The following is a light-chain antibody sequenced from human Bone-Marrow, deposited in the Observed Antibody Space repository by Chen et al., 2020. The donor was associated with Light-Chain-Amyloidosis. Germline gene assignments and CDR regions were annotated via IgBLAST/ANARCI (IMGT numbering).Light chain of an antibody. CDR1: DLPPKY. J-gene: IGLJ2*01. CDR3: QSADSSGTYEVI. V-gene: IGLV3-25*03. Sequence: SNKLTKQPSVPGSPGQTPRTTRSGDDLPPKYAHWFQQKPGQAPVLVIHRETERPSGISERFSGSSSGTTATLTISGVQAEDEADYHCQSADSSGTYEVIFGGGTKLTVL. CDR2: RET.